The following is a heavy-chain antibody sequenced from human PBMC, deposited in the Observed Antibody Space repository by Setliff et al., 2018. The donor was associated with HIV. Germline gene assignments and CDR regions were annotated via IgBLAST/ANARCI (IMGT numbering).Heavy chain of an antibody. CDR3: TIGHYDGD. J-gene: IGHJ4*02. Sequence: PGGSLRLSCSAPGFIFHKFWMNWVRQAPGKGLEWLASISEDGSEEYYVDSVRGRFTISRDSAKNSLYLQMNSLGADDTAVYYCTIGHYDGDWGRGSLVTVSS. CDR2: ISEDGSEE. V-gene: IGHV3-7*03. D-gene: IGHD4-17*01. CDR1: GFIFHKFW.